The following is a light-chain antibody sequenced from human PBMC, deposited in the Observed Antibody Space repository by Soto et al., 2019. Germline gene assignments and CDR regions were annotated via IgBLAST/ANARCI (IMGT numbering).Light chain of an antibody. CDR2: DAS. CDR1: QSVSSY. J-gene: IGKJ1*01. V-gene: IGKV3-11*01. Sequence: EIVLTQSPATLSLSPGEIATLSFRASQSVSSYLAWYQQKPGQAPRLLIYDASNRATGIPARFSGSGSGTDFTLTISRLEPEDFAVYYCQQHQSSPRTFGQGTKVDIK. CDR3: QQHQSSPRT.